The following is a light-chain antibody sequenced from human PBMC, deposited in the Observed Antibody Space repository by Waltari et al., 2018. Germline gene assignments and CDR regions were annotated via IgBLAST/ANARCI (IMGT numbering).Light chain of an antibody. V-gene: IGLV2-11*01. CDR3: CSYAGSYNVL. CDR2: DAS. J-gene: IGLJ2*01. CDR1: SSDVGTYNF. Sequence: QSALTHPRPVSGSPGQSVTISCTGTSSDVGTYNFVSWYQQHPGKVPKVMISDASKRPAGVPDRFSGSKSGNTASLTISGLQAEDEADYYCCSYAGSYNVLIGGGTKLTVL.